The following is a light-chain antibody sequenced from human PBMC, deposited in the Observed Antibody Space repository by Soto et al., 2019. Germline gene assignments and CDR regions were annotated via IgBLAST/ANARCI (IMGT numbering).Light chain of an antibody. J-gene: IGLJ1*01. CDR1: SSEVGGYNY. Sequence: QSALTQPASVSGSPGQSITISCTRTSSEVGGYNYASWYQQHPGKAPKLMIYEVSNRPSGVSNRFSGSKSGNTASLTISGLQAEDEADYYCSLYTSSSPRVFEPGSTVAVL. CDR2: EVS. V-gene: IGLV2-14*01. CDR3: SLYTSSSPRV.